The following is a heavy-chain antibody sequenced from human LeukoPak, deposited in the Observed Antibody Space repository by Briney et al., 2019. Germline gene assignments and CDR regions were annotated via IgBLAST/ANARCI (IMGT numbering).Heavy chain of an antibody. J-gene: IGHJ4*02. D-gene: IGHD6-13*01. CDR1: GGSISSHY. V-gene: IGHV4-59*11. Sequence: SETLSLTCTVSGGSISSHYWSWIRQPPGKGLEWIGYIYYSGSTNYNPSLKSRVTISVDTSKNQFSLKLSSVTAADTAVYYCARVKDRSSWSGTTDYWGQGTLVTVSS. CDR3: ARVKDRSSWSGTTDY. CDR2: IYYSGST.